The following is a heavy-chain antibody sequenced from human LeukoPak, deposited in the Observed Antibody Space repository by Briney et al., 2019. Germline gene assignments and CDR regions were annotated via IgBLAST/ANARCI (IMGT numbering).Heavy chain of an antibody. Sequence: GGSLRLSCAASGFAVSTYFMSWVRQAPGKGLEWVSVMYAGGSTKYADSVQGRFTISRDNSKNTLYLQMNSLRAEDTAVYYCATSPGYCSSTSCYEDAFDIWGQGTMVTVSS. CDR3: ATSPGYCSSTSCYEDAFDI. D-gene: IGHD2-2*01. CDR1: GFAVSTYF. CDR2: MYAGGST. V-gene: IGHV3-53*05. J-gene: IGHJ3*02.